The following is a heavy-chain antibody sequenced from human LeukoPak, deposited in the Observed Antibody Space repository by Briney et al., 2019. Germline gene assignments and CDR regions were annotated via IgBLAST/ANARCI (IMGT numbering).Heavy chain of an antibody. CDR2: IYYSGST. V-gene: IGHV4-59*01. CDR1: GGSISSYY. J-gene: IGHJ6*03. Sequence: PSETLSLTCTVSGGSISSYYWSWIRQPPGKGLEWIGYIYYSGSTNYNPSLKSRVTISVDTSKNQFSLKLSSVTAADTAVYYCARSKYSSSWYRDYYYYMDVWGKGTTVTISS. D-gene: IGHD6-13*01. CDR3: ARSKYSSSWYRDYYYYMDV.